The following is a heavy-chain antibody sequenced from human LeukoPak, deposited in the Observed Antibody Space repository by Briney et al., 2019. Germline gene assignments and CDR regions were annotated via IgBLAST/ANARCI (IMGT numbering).Heavy chain of an antibody. CDR1: GFTFSSNW. V-gene: IGHV3-7*01. J-gene: IGHJ4*02. CDR3: ARDIRARTADY. CDR2: IKQDGSEK. D-gene: IGHD1-14*01. Sequence: PGGSLRLSCAASGFTFSSNWMSWVRQAPGKGLEWVGNIKQDGSEKYYVDSVKGRFTISGDNAKNSLYLQMNSLRAEDTAVYYCARDIRARTADYWGQGTLVTVSS.